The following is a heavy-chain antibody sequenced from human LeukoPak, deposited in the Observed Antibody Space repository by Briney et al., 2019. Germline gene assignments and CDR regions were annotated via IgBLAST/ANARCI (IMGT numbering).Heavy chain of an antibody. J-gene: IGHJ4*02. V-gene: IGHV3-23*01. CDR2: ISGSGGST. CDR3: AKDSRYSGSYRDY. D-gene: IGHD1-26*01. Sequence: PGGSLRLSCAASGFTFSSYAMSWVRQAPGKGLEWVSAISGSGGSTYYADSVKGRFTISRDNSKNTLYLQMNSLRAEDTAVHYCAKDSRYSGSYRDYWGQGTLVTVSS. CDR1: GFTFSSYA.